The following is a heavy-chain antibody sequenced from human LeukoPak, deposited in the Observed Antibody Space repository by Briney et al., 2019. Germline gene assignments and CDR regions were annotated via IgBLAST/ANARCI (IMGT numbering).Heavy chain of an antibody. CDR2: IKPDGSNK. V-gene: IGHV3-30*03. D-gene: IGHD2/OR15-2a*01. J-gene: IGHJ4*02. CDR1: GLTFSSYG. Sequence: PGGSLRLSCAASGLTFSSYGMHWVRQAPGKGLEWVALIKPDGSNKYYADSVKGRFTISRDNSKNTLHLQMNSLRAGDTAVYYCARSRAFDYWGQGTLVTVSS. CDR3: ARSRAFDY.